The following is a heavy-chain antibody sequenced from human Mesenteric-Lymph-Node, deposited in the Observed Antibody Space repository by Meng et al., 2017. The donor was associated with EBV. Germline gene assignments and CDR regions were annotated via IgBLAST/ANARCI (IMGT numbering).Heavy chain of an antibody. V-gene: IGHV4-34*01. D-gene: IGHD6-13*01. J-gene: IGHJ5*02. CDR2: INYRGNT. CDR1: GGSLSNYY. Sequence: QVHRHQWGAGLLQPSETLLLTCAVYGGSLSNYYWSWIRQPPGKGLEWIGEINYRGNTNYNPSLKSRVTVSVDTSKNQVSLKLNSVTAADTAIYYCAGAGYWRFDAWGRGTLVTVSS. CDR3: AGAGYWRFDA.